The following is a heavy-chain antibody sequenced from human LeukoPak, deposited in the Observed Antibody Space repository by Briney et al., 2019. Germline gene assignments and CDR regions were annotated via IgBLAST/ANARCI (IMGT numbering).Heavy chain of an antibody. J-gene: IGHJ6*03. CDR3: PRAGTVTTFYYYYHMDV. CDR1: GDSISPYY. D-gene: IGHD4-17*01. V-gene: IGHV4-59*01. CDR2: ILYSGNI. Sequence: SETVSLTCTVSGDSISPYYWSWIRQPPGKGLEWIGYILYSGNINYKPSLKSRVTLSVDTSKNQFSLRLSSVTAADTAVYYCPRAGTVTTFYYYYHMDVWGKGTTVTVSS.